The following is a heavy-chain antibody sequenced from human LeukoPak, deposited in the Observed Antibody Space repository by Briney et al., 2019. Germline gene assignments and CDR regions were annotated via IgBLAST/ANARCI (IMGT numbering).Heavy chain of an antibody. CDR1: GFTFSSYS. V-gene: IGHV3-21*01. CDR3: ARVSSGWPLDY. D-gene: IGHD6-19*01. Sequence: GGSLLLSCAASGFTFSSYSMNWVRQAPGKGLEWVSSISSSSSYIYYADSVKGRFTISRDNAKNSLYLQMNSLRAEDTAVYYCARVSSGWPLDYWGQGTLVTVSS. CDR2: ISSSSSYI. J-gene: IGHJ4*02.